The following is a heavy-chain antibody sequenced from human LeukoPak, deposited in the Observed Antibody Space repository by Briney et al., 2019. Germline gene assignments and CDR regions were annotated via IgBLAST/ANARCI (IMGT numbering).Heavy chain of an antibody. J-gene: IGHJ4*02. CDR2: IHHSGSI. D-gene: IGHD3-10*01. CDR3: ARGGDRSFDY. V-gene: IGHV4-4*02. CDR1: AVSISSNLW. Sequence: PSGTLSLTCAVSAVSISSNLWWTWVRQPPGKGLEWIAEIHHSGSINYNPSLKSRVTISVDKAKNQFSLNLNSVTAADTAVYYCARGGDRSFDYWGQGTLVTVSS.